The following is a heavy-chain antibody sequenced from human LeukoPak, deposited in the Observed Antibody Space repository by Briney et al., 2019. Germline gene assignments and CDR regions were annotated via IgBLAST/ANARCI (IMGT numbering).Heavy chain of an antibody. D-gene: IGHD6-6*01. CDR1: GFTFDRSW. Sequence: PGGSLRLSCAASGFTFDRSWMSWVRQAPGKGLEWVANIKQDGSEVYYVDSVEGRFTVSRDNAKNSLSLQMNSLRGEDTAVYYCVRALGSSSSDLWGQGTLVTVSS. CDR2: IKQDGSEV. J-gene: IGHJ5*02. CDR3: VRALGSSSSDL. V-gene: IGHV3-7*01.